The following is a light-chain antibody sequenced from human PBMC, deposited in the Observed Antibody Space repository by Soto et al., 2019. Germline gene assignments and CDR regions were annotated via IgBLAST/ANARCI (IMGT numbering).Light chain of an antibody. CDR3: GSYTSTDTPLV. CDR2: EVS. CDR1: STDVGGYNY. J-gene: IGLJ1*01. V-gene: IGLV2-14*01. Sequence: QAVLAQPSSVSGSPGQSITISCTGTSTDVGGYNYVSWYQHHPGKGPKLIIYEVSNRPSGVSDRFSGSKSGNKASLIISNLEAEDESDYYCGSYTSTDTPLVFGTGTKVTAL.